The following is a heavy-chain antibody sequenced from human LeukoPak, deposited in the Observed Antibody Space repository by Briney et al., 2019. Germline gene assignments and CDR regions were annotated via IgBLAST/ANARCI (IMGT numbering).Heavy chain of an antibody. V-gene: IGHV3-23*01. CDR1: GFTFSSYA. CDR2: ISGSGGST. J-gene: IGHJ4*02. D-gene: IGHD4-11*01. CDR3: AKPNGYYSNYPFDY. Sequence: GGSLRLSCAASGFTFSSYAMSWVRQAPGKGLEWVSAISGSGGSTYYADSVKGRFTISRDSSKNTLYLQMNSLRAEDTAVYYCAKPNGYYSNYPFDYWGQGTLVTVSS.